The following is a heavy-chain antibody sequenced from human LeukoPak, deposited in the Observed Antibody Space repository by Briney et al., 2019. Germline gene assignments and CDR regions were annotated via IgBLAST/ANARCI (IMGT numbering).Heavy chain of an antibody. Sequence: GGSLRLSCAASGFTFSSYAMHWVRQAPGKGLEWVAVISYDGSNKYYADSVKGRFTISRDNSKNTLYLQMNSLGAEDTAVYYCASTMVRGAGDAFDIWGQGTMVTVSS. V-gene: IGHV3-30-3*01. D-gene: IGHD3-10*01. CDR2: ISYDGSNK. J-gene: IGHJ3*02. CDR3: ASTMVRGAGDAFDI. CDR1: GFTFSSYA.